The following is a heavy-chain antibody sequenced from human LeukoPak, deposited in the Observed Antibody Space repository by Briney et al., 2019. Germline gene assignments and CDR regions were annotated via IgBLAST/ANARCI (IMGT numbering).Heavy chain of an antibody. CDR2: IKQDGSEK. CDR1: GFTFSSYW. V-gene: IGHV3-7*01. CDR3: AREFPSTTASYYFDY. D-gene: IGHD1-1*01. J-gene: IGHJ4*02. Sequence: PGGSLRLSCAASGFTFSSYWMSWVCQAPGKGLEWVANIKQDGSEKYYVDSVKGRFTISRDNAKNSLYLQMNSLRAEDTAVYYCAREFPSTTASYYFDYWGQGTLVTVSS.